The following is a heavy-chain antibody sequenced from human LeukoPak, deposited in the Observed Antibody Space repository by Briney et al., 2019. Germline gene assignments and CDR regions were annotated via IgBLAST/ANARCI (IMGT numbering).Heavy chain of an antibody. CDR3: ARDISAAGTGY. CDR2: IYYSGST. D-gene: IGHD6-13*01. CDR1: SGSISSSSYY. J-gene: IGHJ4*02. V-gene: IGHV4-39*07. Sequence: SETLSLTCTVSSGSISSSSYYWGWIRQPPGKGLDWIGSIYYSGSTYYNPSLKSRVTISVDTSKNQFSLKLSSVTAADTAVYYCARDISAAGTGYWGQGTLVTVSS.